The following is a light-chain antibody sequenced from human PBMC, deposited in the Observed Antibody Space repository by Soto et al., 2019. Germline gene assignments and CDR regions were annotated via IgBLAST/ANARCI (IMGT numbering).Light chain of an antibody. CDR2: EGT. V-gene: IGLV2-23*01. J-gene: IGLJ1*01. Sequence: QSALTQPASVSGSPGQSITISCTGTSSDVGNYNLVSCYQQHPGKAPKLMIYEGTKRPSGVSNRFSGSKSGNTASLTISGLQAEDEADYYCCSYAGSSFYVFGTGTRSPS. CDR3: CSYAGSSFYV. CDR1: SSDVGNYNL.